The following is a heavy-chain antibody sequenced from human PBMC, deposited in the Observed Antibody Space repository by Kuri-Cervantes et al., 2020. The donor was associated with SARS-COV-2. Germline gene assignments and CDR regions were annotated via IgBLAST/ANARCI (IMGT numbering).Heavy chain of an antibody. CDR2: INHSGST. V-gene: IGHV4-34*01. D-gene: IGHD2-2*01. Sequence: ESLKISCAVYGGSFSGCYWSWIRQPPGKGLEWIGEINHSGSTNYNPSLKSRVTISVDTSKNQFSLKLSSVTAADTAVYYCARISAVPAAKRTYYFDYWGQGTLVTVSS. CDR1: GGSFSGCY. J-gene: IGHJ4*02. CDR3: ARISAVPAAKRTYYFDY.